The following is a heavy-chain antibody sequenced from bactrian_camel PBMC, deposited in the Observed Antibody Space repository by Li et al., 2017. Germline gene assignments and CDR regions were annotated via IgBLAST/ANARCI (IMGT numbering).Heavy chain of an antibody. D-gene: IGHD2*01. CDR2: IDRSGST. CDR1: ASSNTLRRVS. CDR3: TKDTDYGVAYNH. J-gene: IGHJ4*01. V-gene: IGHV3S53*01. Sequence: HVQLVESGGGSVQIGGSLTLACAASASSNTLRRVSMGWFRQAPGKEREGVAGIDRSGSTSYADSVKGRFTISRDNAKNTLYLQLNSLKTEDTAMYYCTKDTDYGVAYNHWGQGTQVTVS.